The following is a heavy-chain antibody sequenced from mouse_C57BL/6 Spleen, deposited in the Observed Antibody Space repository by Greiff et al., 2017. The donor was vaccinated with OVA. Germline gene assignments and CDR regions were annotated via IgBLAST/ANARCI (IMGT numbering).Heavy chain of an antibody. J-gene: IGHJ2*01. V-gene: IGHV1-50*01. D-gene: IGHD1-1*01. CDR3: ARCYYSLDD. CDR2: IDPSVSYI. Sequence: QVQLQQSGAELVKPGASVKMSGKASGYTFNSYWMQWVKQRPGQGLEWFGEIDPSVSYINYNQKFKGKATLAVDTSTSTAYMQLSSLASEDAAVYYCARCYYSLDDWGQGTTLTVSS. CDR1: GYTFNSYW.